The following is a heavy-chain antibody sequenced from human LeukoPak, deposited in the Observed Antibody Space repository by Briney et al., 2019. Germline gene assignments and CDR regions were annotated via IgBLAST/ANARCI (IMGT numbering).Heavy chain of an antibody. J-gene: IGHJ4*02. CDR2: ISSSGSTI. D-gene: IGHD3-3*01. CDR3: ARDLSATYDFWSGFTYFDY. CDR1: GFTFSSYE. V-gene: IGHV3-48*03. Sequence: PGGSLRLSCAASGFTFSSYEMNWVRQAPGKGLEWVSYISSSGSTIYYADSVKGRFTISRDNAKNSLYLQMNSLRAEDTAVYYCARDLSATYDFWSGFTYFDYWGQGTLVTVSS.